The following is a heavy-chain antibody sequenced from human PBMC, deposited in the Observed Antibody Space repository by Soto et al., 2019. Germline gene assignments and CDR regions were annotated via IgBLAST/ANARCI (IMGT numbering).Heavy chain of an antibody. CDR2: IIPILGIA. CDR3: ARELCSGGSCASDY. Sequence: SVKVSCKASGGTFSSYTISWVRQAPGQGLEWMGRIIPILGIANYAQKFQGRVTITADKSTSTAYMELSSLRSEDTAVYYCARELCSGGSCASDYWGQGTLVTVSS. CDR1: GGTFSSYT. D-gene: IGHD2-15*01. J-gene: IGHJ4*02. V-gene: IGHV1-69*04.